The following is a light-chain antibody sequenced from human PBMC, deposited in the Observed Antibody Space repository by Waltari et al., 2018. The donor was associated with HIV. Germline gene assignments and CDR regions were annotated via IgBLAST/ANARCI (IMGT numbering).Light chain of an antibody. J-gene: IGKJ1*01. CDR2: SVS. V-gene: IGKV1-5*03. CDR1: QNTGGW. CDR3: QQYNTKSPRT. Sequence: DIQMTQSPSTLSASVEDRVTITCRPSQNTGGWLGWYQQKPGKAPKLLIYSVSSLESGVPSMFSGSGSGSEVTRTISSLQPDDFATYYCQQYNTKSPRTFGQGTKVEIK.